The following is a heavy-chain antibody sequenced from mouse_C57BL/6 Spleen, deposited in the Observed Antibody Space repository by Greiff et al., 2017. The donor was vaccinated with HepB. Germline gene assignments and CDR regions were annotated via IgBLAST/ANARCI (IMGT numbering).Heavy chain of an antibody. D-gene: IGHD1-1*01. V-gene: IGHV1-9*01. CDR2: ILPGSGST. Sequence: QVQLQQSGAELMKPGASVKLSCKAPGYTFTGYWIEWVKQRPGHGLEWIGEILPGSGSTNYNEKFKGKATFSADTSSSTAYMQLSSLTTEDAAVYSCARSILRVSMDYWGQGASVTVSS. J-gene: IGHJ4*01. CDR3: ARSILRVSMDY. CDR1: GYTFTGYW.